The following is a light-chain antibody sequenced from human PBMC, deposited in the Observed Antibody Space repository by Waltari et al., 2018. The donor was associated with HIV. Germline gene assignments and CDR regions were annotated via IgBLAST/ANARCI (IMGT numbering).Light chain of an antibody. CDR1: QSVSTN. J-gene: IGKJ5*01. Sequence: EIVMTQSPATLSVSPGERATLSCRASQSVSTNSAWYQQKPGQAPRLLIFSASARAAGIPARFSGSGSGTDFTLTISSPQSEDSAVYYCQHYNNRPPLTFGQGTRLEI. V-gene: IGKV3-15*01. CDR2: SAS. CDR3: QHYNNRPPLT.